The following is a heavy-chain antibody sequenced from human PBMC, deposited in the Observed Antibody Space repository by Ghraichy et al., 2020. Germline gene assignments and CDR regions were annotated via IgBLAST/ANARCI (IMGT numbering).Heavy chain of an antibody. CDR3: AKGAWRGLEQLVA. D-gene: IGHD6-6*01. J-gene: IGHJ5*02. V-gene: IGHV3-9*01. CDR2: ISWNSVNI. CDR1: GFTFDDYA. Sequence: GGSLRLSCAASGFTFDDYAMHWVRQAPGKGLEWVSGISWNSVNIDYADSVKGRFTISRDNAKNSLYLQMNSLRAEDTALYYCAKGAWRGLEQLVAWGQGTLVTVSS.